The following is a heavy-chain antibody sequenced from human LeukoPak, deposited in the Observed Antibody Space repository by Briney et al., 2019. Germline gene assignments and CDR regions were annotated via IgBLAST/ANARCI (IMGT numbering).Heavy chain of an antibody. J-gene: IGHJ5*02. CDR2: MNPNSGNT. V-gene: IGHV1-8*01. CDR3: ARDLPGDYQLPVGP. Sequence: ASVKVSCKASGYTFTSYDINWVRQATGQGLEWMGWMNPNSGNTGYAQKFQGRVTITADKSTSTAFMELSSLRSDDTAVYYCARDLPGDYQLPVGPWGQGTLVTVSS. D-gene: IGHD3-16*01. CDR1: GYTFTSYD.